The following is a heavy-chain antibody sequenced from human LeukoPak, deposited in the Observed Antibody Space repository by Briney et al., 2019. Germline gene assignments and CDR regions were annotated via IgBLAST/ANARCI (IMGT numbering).Heavy chain of an antibody. CDR3: AIGYDSSGYFRYYFDY. D-gene: IGHD3-22*01. Sequence: SVKVSCKASGGTFSSYAISWVRQAPGQGLEWMGRFIPILGIANYAQKFQGRVTITADKSTSTAYMELSSLRSEDTAVYYCAIGYDSSGYFRYYFDYWGQGTLVTVSS. CDR2: FIPILGIA. V-gene: IGHV1-69*04. J-gene: IGHJ4*02. CDR1: GGTFSSYA.